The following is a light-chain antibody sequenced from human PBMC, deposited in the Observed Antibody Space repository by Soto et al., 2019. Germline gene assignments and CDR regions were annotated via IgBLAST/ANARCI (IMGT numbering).Light chain of an antibody. CDR1: QSLLHSNGYNF. CDR2: LGS. Sequence: DIVMTQSPLSLPVTPGEPASISCRSSQSLLHSNGYNFLDWYLQKPGQSPQLLIYLGSNRASGVPDRFSGSESGTDFTLKISRVEAEDVGVYYCMKALQTPITFGQGTRLEIK. CDR3: MKALQTPIT. J-gene: IGKJ5*01. V-gene: IGKV2-28*01.